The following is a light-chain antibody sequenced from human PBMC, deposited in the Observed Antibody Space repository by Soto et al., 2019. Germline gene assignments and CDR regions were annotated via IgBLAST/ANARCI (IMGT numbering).Light chain of an antibody. V-gene: IGLV1-44*01. CDR2: SNN. CDR3: AAWDDSLNGYV. J-gene: IGLJ1*01. CDR1: SSNIGSNT. Sequence: QSVLTQPPSASGTPGQRVTIFCSGSSSNIGSNTVNWYQQLPGTAPKLLIYSNNQRPSGVPDRFSGSKSGTSASLAISGLQSEDEADYYCAAWDDSLNGYVFGTGTQLTVL.